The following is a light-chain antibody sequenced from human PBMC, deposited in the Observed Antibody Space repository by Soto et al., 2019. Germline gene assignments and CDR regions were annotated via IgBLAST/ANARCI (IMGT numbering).Light chain of an antibody. CDR2: GAS. Sequence: VVVTQSPATLSVSPGEGATLSCRASQNVNNNLAWYQQKPGQAPRLLIYGASTRATGIPARFSGSGSGTEFPLTISNLRYEDVAVYYCQQYNTWLTFGGGTKVEIK. CDR1: QNVNNN. CDR3: QQYNTWLT. J-gene: IGKJ4*01. V-gene: IGKV3-15*01.